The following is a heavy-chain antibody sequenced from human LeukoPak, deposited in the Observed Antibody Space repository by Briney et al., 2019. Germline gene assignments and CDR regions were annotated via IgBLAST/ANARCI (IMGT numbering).Heavy chain of an antibody. V-gene: IGHV4-34*01. CDR1: GGSFSGYY. CDR3: ARLRGTDDYYYMDV. J-gene: IGHJ6*03. CDR2: IYYSGST. D-gene: IGHD3-16*01. Sequence: PSETLSLTCAVYGGSFSGYYWSWIRQPPGKGLEWIGSIYYSGSTYYNPSLKSRVTISVDTSKNQFSLKLSSVTAADTAVYYCARLRGTDDYYYMDVWGKGTTVTVSS.